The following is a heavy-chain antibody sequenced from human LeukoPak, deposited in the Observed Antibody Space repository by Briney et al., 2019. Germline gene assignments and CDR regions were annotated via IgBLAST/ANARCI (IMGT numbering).Heavy chain of an antibody. CDR1: GFTVSRNY. D-gene: IGHD1-26*01. Sequence: GGSLRLSCAASGFTVSRNYMSWVRQAPGKGLEWVSEIYSDGSTYYADSVKGRFTISRDNAKNSPYLQMNSLRAEDTAVYCCARSRVGATRVFDHWGQGTLVTVSS. J-gene: IGHJ4*02. V-gene: IGHV3-53*01. CDR2: IYSDGST. CDR3: ARSRVGATRVFDH.